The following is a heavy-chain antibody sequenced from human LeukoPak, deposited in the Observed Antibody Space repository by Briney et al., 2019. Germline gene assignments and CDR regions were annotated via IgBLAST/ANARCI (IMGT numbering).Heavy chain of an antibody. D-gene: IGHD2-15*01. J-gene: IGHJ5*02. CDR3: ASLVVVVAPQEGWFDP. CDR2: INHSGST. CDR1: GGSFSGYY. Sequence: SETLSLTCAVYGGSFSGYYWSWIRQPPGKGLEWIGEINHSGSTNYNPSLKSRVTLSVDTSKNQFSLKLSSVTAADTAVYYCASLVVVVAPQEGWFDPWGQGTLVTVSS. V-gene: IGHV4-34*01.